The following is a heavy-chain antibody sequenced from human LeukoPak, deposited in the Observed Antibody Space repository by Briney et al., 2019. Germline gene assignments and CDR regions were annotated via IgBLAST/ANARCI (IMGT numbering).Heavy chain of an antibody. D-gene: IGHD5-18*01. J-gene: IGHJ4*02. CDR1: GFTFSSYG. V-gene: IGHV3-30*03. CDR2: ISYDGSNK. Sequence: PGGSLRLSCAASGFTFSSYGMHWVRQAPGKGLEWVAVISYDGSNKYYADSVKGRFTISRDNSKNTLYLQMNSLRAEDTAVYYCARDRRRIQLWFGAFDYWGQGTLVTVSS. CDR3: ARDRRRIQLWFGAFDY.